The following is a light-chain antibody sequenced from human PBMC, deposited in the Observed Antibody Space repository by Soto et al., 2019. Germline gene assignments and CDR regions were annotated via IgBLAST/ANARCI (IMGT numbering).Light chain of an antibody. Sequence: QSALTQPASVSGSPGQSITISCTGTSSDVGGYNHVSWYQQHPGKAPKLMIYDVSNRPSGGSNRFSGSKSGNTASLTISGLQAEDEADYYCSSYTSSSSVVFGGGTKLTVL. CDR1: SSDVGGYNH. CDR2: DVS. CDR3: SSYTSSSSVV. V-gene: IGLV2-14*01. J-gene: IGLJ2*01.